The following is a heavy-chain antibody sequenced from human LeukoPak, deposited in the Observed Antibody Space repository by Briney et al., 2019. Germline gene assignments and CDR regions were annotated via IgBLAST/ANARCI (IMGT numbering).Heavy chain of an antibody. J-gene: IGHJ4*02. CDR1: GYTFTGYY. V-gene: IGHV1-2*06. CDR2: INPNSGGT. Sequence: ASVKVSCKASGYTFTGYYMHWVRQAPGQGLEWMGRINPNSGGTNYAQKFQGRVTMTRDTSISTAYMELSRLRSDDTALYYCAKDRGGTGDFDYWGQGTLVTVSS. CDR3: AKDRGGTGDFDY. D-gene: IGHD3-10*01.